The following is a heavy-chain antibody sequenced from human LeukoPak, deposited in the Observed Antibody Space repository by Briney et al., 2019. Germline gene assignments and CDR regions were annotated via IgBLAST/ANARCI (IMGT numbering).Heavy chain of an antibody. D-gene: IGHD3-10*01. CDR1: GGTFSSYA. CDR3: AGRGGTSHYQYGAAFDI. CDR2: IIPIFGTA. Sequence: SVKVSCKASGGTFSSYAISWVRQAPGQGLEWMGGIIPIFGTANYAQKFQGRVTITRDTSASTAYMELSSLRSEDTAVYYCAGRGGTSHYQYGAAFDIWGQGTMVTVSS. V-gene: IGHV1-69*05. J-gene: IGHJ3*02.